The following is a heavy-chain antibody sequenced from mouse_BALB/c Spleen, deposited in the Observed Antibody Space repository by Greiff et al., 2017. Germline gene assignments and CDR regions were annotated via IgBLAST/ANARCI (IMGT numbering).Heavy chain of an antibody. V-gene: IGHV1-14*01. Sequence: EVQLQQSGPELVKPGASVKMSCKASGYTFTSYVMHWVKQKPGQGLEWIGYINPYNDGTKYNEKFKGKATLTSDKSSSTAYMELSSLTSEDSAVYYCARSSIYYGYEAWFAYWGQGTLVTVSA. CDR1: GYTFTSYV. CDR3: ARSSIYYGYEAWFAY. J-gene: IGHJ3*01. CDR2: INPYNDGT. D-gene: IGHD2-2*01.